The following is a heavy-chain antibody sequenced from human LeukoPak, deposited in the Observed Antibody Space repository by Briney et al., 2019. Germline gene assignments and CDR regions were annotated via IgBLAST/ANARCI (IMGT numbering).Heavy chain of an antibody. CDR3: VRGLVVAATPPYSYYGMDV. J-gene: IGHJ6*04. D-gene: IGHD2-15*01. Sequence: GGSLRLSCAASGFSFSTYEMNWVRQAPGQGLEWLSYISSSGSAIYSADSVKGRFTISRDNSKNSLYLQMNSLRAEDTAVYYCVRGLVVAATPPYSYYGMDVWGKGTTVTVPS. V-gene: IGHV3-48*03. CDR1: GFSFSTYE. CDR2: ISSSGSAI.